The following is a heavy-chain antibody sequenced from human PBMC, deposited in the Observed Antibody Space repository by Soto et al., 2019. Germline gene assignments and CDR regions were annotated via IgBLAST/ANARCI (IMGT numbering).Heavy chain of an antibody. V-gene: IGHV4-61*01. Sequence: SETLSLTCTVSGLSVTSDSYWSWIRQAPGKGLEWIGYAYYRGGTRYNPSLKSRLTISVDTSKNQFSLSLSSVTPTDTAVYYCARDLGQGNTPAHNYFDFLGQGSLVTVSS. CDR1: GLSVTSDSY. D-gene: IGHD3-16*01. CDR2: AYYRGGT. J-gene: IGHJ4*02. CDR3: ARDLGQGNTPAHNYFDF.